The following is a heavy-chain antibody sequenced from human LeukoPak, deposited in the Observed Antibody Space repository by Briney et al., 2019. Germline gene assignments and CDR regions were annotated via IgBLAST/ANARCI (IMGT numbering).Heavy chain of an antibody. Sequence: GGSLRLSCAASGFTFSSYWMHWVRQAPGKGLVWVSRINTDGSTTNYADSVKGRFTISRDNSKNTLYLQMNSLRAEDTAVYYCARDRIGMAAQQDENYGMDVWGQGTTVTVSS. J-gene: IGHJ6*02. CDR2: INTDGSTT. CDR3: ARDRIGMAAQQDENYGMDV. D-gene: IGHD6-13*01. V-gene: IGHV3-74*01. CDR1: GFTFSSYW.